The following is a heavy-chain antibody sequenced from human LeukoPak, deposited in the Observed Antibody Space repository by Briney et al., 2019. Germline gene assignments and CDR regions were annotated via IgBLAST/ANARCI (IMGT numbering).Heavy chain of an antibody. V-gene: IGHV3-9*01. CDR1: GFTFDDYS. CDR2: ISWNGGSI. CDR3: AKEGFDS. J-gene: IGHJ4*02. Sequence: GGSLRLSCAASGFTFDDYSMHWVRQAPGKGLEWVSGISWNGGSIGYADSVKGRFTISRDNAKNSLYLQMNSLRAEDTAVYYCAKEGFDSWGQGTLVTVSS.